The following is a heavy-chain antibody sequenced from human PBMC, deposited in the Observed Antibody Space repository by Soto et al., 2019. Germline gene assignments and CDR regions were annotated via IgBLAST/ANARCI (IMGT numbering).Heavy chain of an antibody. Sequence: ASVKVSCKASGYTFTSYDINWVRQATGQGLEWMGWMNPNSGNTGYAQKFQGRVTMTRNTSKNQFSLKLSSVTAADTAVYYCARVPDRWGQGTLVTVSS. D-gene: IGHD2-2*01. CDR2: MNPNSGNT. V-gene: IGHV1-8*01. J-gene: IGHJ5*02. CDR3: ARVPDR. CDR1: GYTFTSYD.